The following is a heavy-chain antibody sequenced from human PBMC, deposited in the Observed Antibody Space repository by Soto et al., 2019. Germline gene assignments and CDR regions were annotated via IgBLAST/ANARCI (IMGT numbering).Heavy chain of an antibody. V-gene: IGHV1-69*06. D-gene: IGHD3-10*01. CDR3: ARGPITGGGRYCYFDL. CDR2: TLPIVGTA. Sequence: AASVKVSGKASGRTFSSDAISWVRRAPGQSIKRMGGTLPIVGTAQYAQKFQGRVMITADNSTSTAYMELSRLRSEPPAVYYCARGPITGGGRYCYFDLWGRGTLVTVSS. J-gene: IGHJ2*01. CDR1: GRTFSSDA.